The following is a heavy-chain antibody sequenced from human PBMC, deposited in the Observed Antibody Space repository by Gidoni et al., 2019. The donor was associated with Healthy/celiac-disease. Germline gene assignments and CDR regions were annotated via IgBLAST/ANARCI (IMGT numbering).Heavy chain of an antibody. D-gene: IGHD2-8*02. Sequence: EVQLLESGGGLVQTGGSLRLSCAASGFAFSSYAMHWVRQAPGKGLEWVSAISGSGGSTYYADSVKGRFTISRDNSKNTLYLQMNSLRAEDTAVYYCAKMPGGLSWLNDYWGQGTLVTVSS. J-gene: IGHJ4*02. CDR3: AKMPGGLSWLNDY. CDR2: ISGSGGST. CDR1: GFAFSSYA. V-gene: IGHV3-23*01.